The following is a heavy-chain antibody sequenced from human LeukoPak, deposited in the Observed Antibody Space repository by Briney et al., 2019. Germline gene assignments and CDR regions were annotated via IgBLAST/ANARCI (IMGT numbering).Heavy chain of an antibody. CDR3: ARGTEEGPFDY. J-gene: IGHJ4*02. CDR2: INPKSGGT. D-gene: IGHD1-1*01. Sequence: GASVKVSCKASRYTFTDYYIHWVRQAPGQGLEWMGWINPKSGGTNYAQKFQGWVTMTRDTSISTAYMDLSSLRSEDTAVYYCARGTEEGPFDYWGQGTLVTVSS. CDR1: RYTFTDYY. V-gene: IGHV1-2*04.